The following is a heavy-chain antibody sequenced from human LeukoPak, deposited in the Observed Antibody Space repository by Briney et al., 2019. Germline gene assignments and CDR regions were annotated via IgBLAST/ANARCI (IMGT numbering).Heavy chain of an antibody. CDR3: ARDVEMVGGVTFDP. CDR1: GFTFSSYW. J-gene: IGHJ5*02. Sequence: GGSRRLSCAASGFTFSSYWMHWVRQAPGKGLVWVSRIKSDGTSTSYADSVKGRFTISRDNAKNTLYLRMNSLRAEDTAVYYCARDVEMVGGVTFDPWGQGTLVTVSS. D-gene: IGHD3-10*01. CDR2: IKSDGTST. V-gene: IGHV3-74*01.